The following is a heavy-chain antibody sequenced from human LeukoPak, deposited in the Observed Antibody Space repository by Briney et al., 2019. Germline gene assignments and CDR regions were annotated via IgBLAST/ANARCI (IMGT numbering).Heavy chain of an antibody. CDR1: GVSFSSYY. CDR3: ARERGLLRGDAIDI. J-gene: IGHJ3*02. V-gene: IGHV4-4*07. CDR2: IYSSGNT. D-gene: IGHD5-12*01. Sequence: PSETLSLTCTVSGVSFSSYYWTWIRQPAGKGLEWIGRIYSSGNTNYNPSLESRVTMSIDTSKNQFSLKLTSVTAADTAVYYCARERGLLRGDAIDIWGQGTMVSVSS.